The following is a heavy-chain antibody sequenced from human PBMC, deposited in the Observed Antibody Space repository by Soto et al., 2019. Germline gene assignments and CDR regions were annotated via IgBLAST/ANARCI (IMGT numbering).Heavy chain of an antibody. J-gene: IGHJ6*02. CDR3: ARGLDIRTYYYHRMAV. Sequence: PSETLSLTCSVSGGSISSGYYYWSWIRQPPGKGLEWIGNIYYSGNTYYNPSLKSRLIISIDTSKNQFSLKVGSVTAADTAVYYCARGLDIRTYYYHRMAVWGQGTTVTVSS. CDR1: GGSISSGYYY. CDR2: IYYSGNT. V-gene: IGHV4-30-4*01. D-gene: IGHD6-19*01.